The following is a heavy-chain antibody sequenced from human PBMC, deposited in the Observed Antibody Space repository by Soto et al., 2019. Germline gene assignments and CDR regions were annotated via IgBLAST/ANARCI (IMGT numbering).Heavy chain of an antibody. CDR3: ARGPRRLHKVSHYSYSSTVV. J-gene: IGHJ6*04. Sequence: SETLSLTCAVYGGSFSGYYWSWIRQPPGKGLEWIGEINHSGSTNYNPSLKSRVTISVDTSKNQFSLKLSSVTAADTAVYYCARGPRRLHKVSHYSYSSTVVCGKGTTVTVSS. CDR1: GGSFSGYY. CDR2: INHSGST. D-gene: IGHD5-12*01. V-gene: IGHV4-34*01.